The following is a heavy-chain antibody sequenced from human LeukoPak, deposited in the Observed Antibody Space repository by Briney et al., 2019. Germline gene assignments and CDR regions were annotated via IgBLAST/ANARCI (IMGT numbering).Heavy chain of an antibody. CDR1: GGSISSYY. V-gene: IGHV4-59*08. CDR2: IYYSGST. CDR3: ARQGGGFWYFDL. D-gene: IGHD6-25*01. J-gene: IGHJ2*01. Sequence: SETLSLTCTVSGGSISSYYWSWLRQPPGKGLGWIGYIYYSGSTNYNPSLKSRVTISVDTSKNQFSLKLSSVTAADTAVYYCARQGGGFWYFDLWGRGTLVTVSS.